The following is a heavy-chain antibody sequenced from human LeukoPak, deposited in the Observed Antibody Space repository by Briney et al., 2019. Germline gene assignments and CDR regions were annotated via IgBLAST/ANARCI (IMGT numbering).Heavy chain of an antibody. J-gene: IGHJ4*02. Sequence: SETLSLTCTVSGGSISSYYWSWIRQPPGKGLEWIGYIHYSGSTNSNPSLKSRVTISVDTSKNQYSLKLNSVTAADTAVYYCARGGNGSGLYYFDYWGQGTLVTVSS. CDR1: GGSISSYY. V-gene: IGHV4-59*01. D-gene: IGHD3-10*01. CDR2: IHYSGST. CDR3: ARGGNGSGLYYFDY.